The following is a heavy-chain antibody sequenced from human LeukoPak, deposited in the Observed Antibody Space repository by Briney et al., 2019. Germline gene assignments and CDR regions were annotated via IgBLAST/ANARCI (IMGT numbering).Heavy chain of an antibody. CDR3: ARGRDY. CDR2: INYSETT. V-gene: IGHV4-59*01. Sequence: SETLSLTCTVSGGSISTYSCSWIRQPPGKGLEWIGLINYSETTNYNPSLKSRVTISIDTSKNQFSLKLTSVTAADTAVYYCARGRDYWGQGTLVTVSS. J-gene: IGHJ4*02. CDR1: GGSISTYS.